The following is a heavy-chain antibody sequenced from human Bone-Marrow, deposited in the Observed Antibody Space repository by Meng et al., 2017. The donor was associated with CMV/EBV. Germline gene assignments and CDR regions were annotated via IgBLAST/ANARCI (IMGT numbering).Heavy chain of an antibody. Sequence: GESLKISCAASGFTFSSYSMNWVRQAPGEGLEWVSSISGGGGSTYYADSVKGRFTISRDNSKNTLYLQMNSLRTEDTALYYCAKDRSEGGYNNHFDYWGQGTLVTVSS. V-gene: IGHV3-23*01. CDR1: GFTFSSYS. CDR2: ISGGGGST. D-gene: IGHD5-24*01. CDR3: AKDRSEGGYNNHFDY. J-gene: IGHJ4*02.